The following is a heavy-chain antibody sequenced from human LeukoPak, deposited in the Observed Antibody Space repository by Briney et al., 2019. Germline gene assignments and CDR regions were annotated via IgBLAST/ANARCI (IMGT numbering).Heavy chain of an antibody. CDR2: VYYSGST. CDR1: GGSISTTNYY. CDR3: ARNKYYYGSGNYGVPNWFDP. Sequence: SETLSLTCTVSGGSISTTNYYWGWIRQSPGKGLEWFGCVYYSGSTYYNPSLKSRVTISVDTSKNQFSLKLSSVTAADTAVYYCARNKYYYGSGNYGVPNWFDPWGQGTLVTVSS. J-gene: IGHJ5*02. D-gene: IGHD3-10*01. V-gene: IGHV4-39*01.